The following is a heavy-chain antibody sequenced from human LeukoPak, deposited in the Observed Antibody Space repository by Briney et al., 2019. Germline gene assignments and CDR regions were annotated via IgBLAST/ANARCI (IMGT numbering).Heavy chain of an antibody. CDR3: ARAPGYSGYDGDP. Sequence: GGSLRLSWAPSAFTFSSYRMHWARQAPGKGLEWVAVIWYDGSNKYYADSVKGRFTISRDNSKNTLYLQMNSLRAEDTAVYYCARAPGYSGYDGDPWGQGTLVTVSS. V-gene: IGHV3-33*01. CDR2: IWYDGSNK. J-gene: IGHJ5*02. D-gene: IGHD5-12*01. CDR1: AFTFSSYR.